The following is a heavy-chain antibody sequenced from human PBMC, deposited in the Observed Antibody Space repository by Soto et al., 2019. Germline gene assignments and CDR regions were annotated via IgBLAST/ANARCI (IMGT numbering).Heavy chain of an antibody. CDR1: GFTFSSYS. D-gene: IGHD1-1*01. CDR2: ISSSSSYI. Sequence: GGSLRLSCAASGFTFSSYSMNWVRQAPGKGLEWVSSISSSSSYIYYADSVKGRFTISRDNAKNSLYLQINSLRAEDTAVYYCARDGLDGPYGMDVWGQGTTVTVSS. J-gene: IGHJ6*02. CDR3: ARDGLDGPYGMDV. V-gene: IGHV3-21*01.